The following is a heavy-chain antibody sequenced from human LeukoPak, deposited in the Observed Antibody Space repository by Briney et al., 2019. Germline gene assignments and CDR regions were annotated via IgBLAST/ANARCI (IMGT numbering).Heavy chain of an antibody. V-gene: IGHV3-21*01. CDR1: GFTFSSYS. CDR2: ISSSSSYI. Sequence: GGSLRLSCAASGFTFSSYSMNWVRQAPGKGLEWVSSISSSSSYIYYADSVKGRFTISRDNAKNSLYLQMNSLRAEDTAVYYCARVWGSYRYDYGMDVWGQGTTDTVSS. D-gene: IGHD3-16*02. CDR3: ARVWGSYRYDYGMDV. J-gene: IGHJ6*02.